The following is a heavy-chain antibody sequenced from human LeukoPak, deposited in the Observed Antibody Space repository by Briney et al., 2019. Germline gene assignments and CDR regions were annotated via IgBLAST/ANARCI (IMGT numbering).Heavy chain of an antibody. CDR2: IYYSGNT. V-gene: IGHV4-39*01. D-gene: IGHD5-18*01. Sequence: SETLSLTCSVSGGSISSSSYYWGWIRQPPGKGLEWIGSIYYSGNTYNNPSLKSRVTLSADTSKNQLSLRLSSVTAADTAVYYCARVGFGGYSYGYVDFWGQGTQVTVSS. CDR1: GGSISSSSYY. CDR3: ARVGFGGYSYGYVDF. J-gene: IGHJ4*02.